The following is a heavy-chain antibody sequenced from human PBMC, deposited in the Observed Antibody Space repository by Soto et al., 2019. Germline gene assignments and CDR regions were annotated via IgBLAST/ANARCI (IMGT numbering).Heavy chain of an antibody. V-gene: IGHV3-23*01. D-gene: IGHD3-10*01. CDR2: ISTSGTTI. Sequence: GGSLRLSCVTSGFTFSSYAMSWVRQAPGKELAWVSAISTSGTTIYYADSVKGRFTISRDNSKNTLYLHMHSLRAEDTAVYFCAQNGGSGTFDAFDYGGQGTLVTGS. J-gene: IGHJ4*02. CDR1: GFTFSSYA. CDR3: AQNGGSGTFDAFDY.